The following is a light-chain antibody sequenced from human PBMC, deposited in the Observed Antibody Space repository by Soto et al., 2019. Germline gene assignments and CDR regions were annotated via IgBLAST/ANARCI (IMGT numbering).Light chain of an antibody. V-gene: IGKV1-9*01. Sequence: DIQLTQSPSFLSASVGDRVTITCRASQGISSYLAWYQQKPGKAPKLLIYAASTLQSGVPSRFTGSESGTEFTLTINSLQPDDCATDYCQQFYSYPLTFGGGTKVESK. CDR1: QGISSY. CDR3: QQFYSYPLT. J-gene: IGKJ4*01. CDR2: AAS.